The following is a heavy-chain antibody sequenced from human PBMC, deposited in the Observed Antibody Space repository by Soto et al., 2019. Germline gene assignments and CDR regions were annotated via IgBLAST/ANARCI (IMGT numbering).Heavy chain of an antibody. D-gene: IGHD2-8*01. CDR3: ARGGAWTKEGLGY. V-gene: IGHV3-30-3*01. CDR2: ISSDVVNY. J-gene: IGHJ4*02. Sequence: QVQLVESGGGVVQPGRSLRLSCAASGFTFSSFAMHWVRQAPGKGLEWLAVISSDVVNYYYAESVKGRFTISRDNSKNTLYVQKNSLRNEDTAGYYCARGGAWTKEGLGYWGQGTLVTVSS. CDR1: GFTFSSFA.